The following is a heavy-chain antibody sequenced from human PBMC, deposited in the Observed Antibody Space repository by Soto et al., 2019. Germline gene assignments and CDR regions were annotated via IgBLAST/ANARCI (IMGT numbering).Heavy chain of an antibody. Sequence: QITLNESGPTLVKPTQTLTLTCTFSGFSLTTSGVGVGWIRQSPGKAPEWLALIYWDDDKRYSPSLKSRLTSSNDSSENHVGLTMANLGSAYTATYYCSHRVLRTVCGFVTTTAIYFAFWGQGTPVAVSS. D-gene: IGHD2-21*01. V-gene: IGHV2-5*02. J-gene: IGHJ4*02. CDR2: IYWDDDK. CDR3: SHRVLRTVCGFVTTTAIYFAF. CDR1: GFSLTTSGVG.